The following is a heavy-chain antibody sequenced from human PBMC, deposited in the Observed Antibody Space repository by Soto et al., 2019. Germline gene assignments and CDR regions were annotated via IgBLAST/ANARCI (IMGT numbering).Heavy chain of an antibody. CDR2: MSYDGRNK. J-gene: IGHJ6*02. CDR1: GFTFSSFA. V-gene: IGHV3-30*04. CDR3: AKVKGIAAGWGMDV. D-gene: IGHD6-13*01. Sequence: QEQLVESGGGVVQHGRSLRLSCVASGFTFSSFAMHWVRQAPGKGLEWVAVMSYDGRNKNYADSVKGRVTISRDNSKNTLYLQMNSLRAEDTAVYYCAKVKGIAAGWGMDVWGQGTAVTVSS.